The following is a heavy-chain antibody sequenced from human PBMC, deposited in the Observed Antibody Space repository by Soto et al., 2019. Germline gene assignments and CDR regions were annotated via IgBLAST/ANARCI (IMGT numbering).Heavy chain of an antibody. Sequence: EVQLVESGGGLVQPGGSLRLSCAASGFTFSSYWMHWVRQAPGKGLVWVSHISTDGSYTTYADSVKGRFTISRDNAKKTLYLQMNSQRAEDTAVYYCARGGWGWGQGTMVTVSS. J-gene: IGHJ3*01. CDR3: ARGGWG. CDR1: GFTFSSYW. CDR2: ISTDGSYT. V-gene: IGHV3-74*01. D-gene: IGHD1-26*01.